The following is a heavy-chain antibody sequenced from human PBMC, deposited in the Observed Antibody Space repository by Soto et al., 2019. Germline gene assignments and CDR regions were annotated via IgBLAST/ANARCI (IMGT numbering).Heavy chain of an antibody. Sequence: GGSLRLSCAASGFTFSSYAMSWVRQAPGKGLEWVSAISGGGASTYFADSVKGRFTISRDNSKNTLYLQTNSLGAEDTAVYYCARAYAGSTTVTTTPYSWGQGTLVTVSS. CDR2: ISGGGAST. CDR3: ARAYAGSTTVTTTPYS. CDR1: GFTFSSYA. D-gene: IGHD4-17*01. J-gene: IGHJ4*02. V-gene: IGHV3-23*01.